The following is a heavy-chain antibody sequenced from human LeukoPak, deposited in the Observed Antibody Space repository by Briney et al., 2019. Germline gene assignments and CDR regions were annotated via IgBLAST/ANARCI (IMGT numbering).Heavy chain of an antibody. J-gene: IGHJ4*02. V-gene: IGHV3-23*01. D-gene: IGHD3-3*01. CDR2: ISGSGGST. CDR3: AKGVPYYDFWSGSFDY. CDR1: GFTFSSYA. Sequence: GGSPRLSCAASGFTFSSYAMSWVRQAPGKGLEWVSAISGSGGSTYYADSVKGRFTISRDNSKNTLYLQMNSLRAEDTAVYYCAKGVPYYDFWSGSFDYWGQGTLVTVSS.